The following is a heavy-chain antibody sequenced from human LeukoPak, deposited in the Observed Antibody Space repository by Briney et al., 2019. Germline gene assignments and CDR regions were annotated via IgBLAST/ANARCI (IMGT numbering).Heavy chain of an antibody. V-gene: IGHV3-23*01. D-gene: IGHD3-9*01. J-gene: IGHJ4*02. CDR3: AKWGDYDVLTGYVSDY. CDR2: ITGSGGNT. CDR1: GFTFSNYA. Sequence: GGSLRLSCAASGFTFSNYAMSWVRQAPGKGLEWVSAITGSGGNTYYADSVKGRFTISRDNSRNTAFLQMNSLRAEDTAVYYCAKWGDYDVLTGYVSDYWGQGTLVTVSS.